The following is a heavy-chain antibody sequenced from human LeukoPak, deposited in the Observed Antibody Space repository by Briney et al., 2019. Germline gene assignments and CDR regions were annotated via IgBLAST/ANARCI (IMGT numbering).Heavy chain of an antibody. V-gene: IGHV4-39*01. CDR1: GGSISSSSYY. Sequence: SETLSLTCTVPGGSISSSSYYWGWIRQPPGKGLEWIGSIYYSGSTYYNPSLKSRVTISVDTSKNQFSLKLSPVTAADTAVYYCARVYSNNWFDPWGQGTLVTVSS. D-gene: IGHD2-21*01. J-gene: IGHJ5*02. CDR2: IYYSGST. CDR3: ARVYSNNWFDP.